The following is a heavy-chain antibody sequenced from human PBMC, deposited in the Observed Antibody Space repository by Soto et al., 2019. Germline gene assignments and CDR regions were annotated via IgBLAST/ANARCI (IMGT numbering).Heavy chain of an antibody. CDR3: ARDLDPDGLSGPGYLDY. J-gene: IGHJ4*02. CDR2: IWYDGSNK. D-gene: IGHD6-25*01. Sequence: PGXSLILSGAASGFTFSSYGMHWVRQAPWKGPEWVAVIWYDGSNKYYADSVKGRFTISRDNSKNTLYLQMNSLRAEDTAVYYCARDLDPDGLSGPGYLDYWGQGTLVTVSS. CDR1: GFTFSSYG. V-gene: IGHV3-33*01.